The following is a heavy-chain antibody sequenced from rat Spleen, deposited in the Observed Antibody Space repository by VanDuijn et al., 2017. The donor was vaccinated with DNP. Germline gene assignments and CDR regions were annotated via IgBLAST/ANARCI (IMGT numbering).Heavy chain of an antibody. D-gene: IGHD1-2*01. CDR2: ISYDDNST. Sequence: EVQLVESGGGLVQPGRSLKLSCAASGFTFSDYNMAWVRQAPKKGLEWVATISYDDNSTYYRDSVKGRFTVSRDNVRSTLYLQMNSLRSEDMATYYCASWNPIASISTSNYWGQGVMVTVSS. J-gene: IGHJ2*01. V-gene: IGHV5-7*01. CDR1: GFTFSDYN. CDR3: ASWNPIASISTSNY.